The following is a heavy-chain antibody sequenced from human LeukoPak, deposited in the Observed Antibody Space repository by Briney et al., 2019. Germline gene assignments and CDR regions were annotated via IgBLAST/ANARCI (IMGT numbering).Heavy chain of an antibody. D-gene: IGHD3-16*02. CDR2: IYYSGST. J-gene: IGHJ3*02. V-gene: IGHV4-39*07. Sequence: SETLSLTCTVSGGSISSSSYYWGWIRQPPGTGLEWIGSIYYSGSTYYNPSLKSRVTISVDTSKNQFSLKLSSVTAADTAVYYCARIGLGELSFLPEEAFDIWGQGTMVTVSS. CDR3: ARIGLGELSFLPEEAFDI. CDR1: GGSISSSSYY.